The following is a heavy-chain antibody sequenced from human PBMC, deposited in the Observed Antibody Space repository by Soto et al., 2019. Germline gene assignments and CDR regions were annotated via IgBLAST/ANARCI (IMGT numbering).Heavy chain of an antibody. J-gene: IGHJ4*02. D-gene: IGHD6-19*01. V-gene: IGHV3-23*01. CDR2: MSNNGAIT. CDR3: AKFRLQCLEYFDY. Sequence: PGGSLRLSCAASGFTFSNYGMSWVRQSPGQGLEWVSIMSNNGAITDYTESVKGRFIISRDNSQDTLYLQMNSLRAEDTAVYFCAKFRLQCLEYFDYWGRGTLVTASS. CDR1: GFTFSNYG.